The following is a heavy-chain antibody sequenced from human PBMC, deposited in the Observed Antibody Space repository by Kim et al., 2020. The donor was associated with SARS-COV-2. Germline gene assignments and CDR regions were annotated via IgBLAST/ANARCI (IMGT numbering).Heavy chain of an antibody. Sequence: GGSLRLSCSASGFTFSDYAMSWFRQAPGKGLEWLGFVRNKAYGATTQYAASVRGRLTISRDDSEGIAYLHMSSPKTEDTAVYYCTSGGGSGRYFFDYWGQGSRVPVPS. D-gene: IGHD3-10*01. CDR2: VRNKAYGATT. J-gene: IGHJ4*02. V-gene: IGHV3-49*03. CDR3: TSGGGSGRYFFDY. CDR1: GFTFSDYA.